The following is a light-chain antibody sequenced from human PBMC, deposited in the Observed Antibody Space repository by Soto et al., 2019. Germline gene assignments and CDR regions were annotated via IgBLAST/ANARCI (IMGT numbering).Light chain of an antibody. CDR1: SSYTGAGYD. CDR2: GNS. J-gene: IGLJ3*02. CDR3: QSYDSSLSGSV. V-gene: IGLV1-40*01. Sequence: QPVLTQPPSVSGAPGQRVTISCTGSSSYTGAGYDVHWYQQLPGTAPKLLIYGNSNRPSGVPDRFSGSKSGTSASLAITGLQAEDEADYYCQSYDSSLSGSVFGGGTKLTVL.